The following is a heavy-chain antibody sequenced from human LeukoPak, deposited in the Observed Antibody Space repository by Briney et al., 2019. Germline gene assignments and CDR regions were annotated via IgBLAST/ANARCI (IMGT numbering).Heavy chain of an antibody. J-gene: IGHJ3*02. Sequence: SETLSLTCTVSGGSISTYSWNWIRQPAGKGLEWIGRIFASGTTKYNPSLKSRVTMSVETSKNQFSLKLSSVTAADTAVYYRAREGSAFDIWGQGTMVTVSS. CDR3: AREGSAFDI. CDR1: GGSISTYS. V-gene: IGHV4-4*07. CDR2: IFASGTT.